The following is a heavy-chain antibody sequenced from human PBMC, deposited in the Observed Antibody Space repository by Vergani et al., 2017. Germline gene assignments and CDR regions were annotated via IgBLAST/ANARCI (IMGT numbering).Heavy chain of an antibody. J-gene: IGHJ3*02. CDR3: ARDRPGSDDSSGYYGVGAFDI. V-gene: IGHV3-21*01. CDR1: GFTFSRYS. Sequence: EVQLVESGGGLVKPGGSLRLSCAASGFTFSRYSMNWVRQAPGKGLEWVSSISSSSSYIYYADSVKGRFTISRDNAKNSLYLQMNSLRAEDTAVYYCARDRPGSDDSSGYYGVGAFDIWGQGTMVTVSS. D-gene: IGHD3-22*01. CDR2: ISSSSSYI.